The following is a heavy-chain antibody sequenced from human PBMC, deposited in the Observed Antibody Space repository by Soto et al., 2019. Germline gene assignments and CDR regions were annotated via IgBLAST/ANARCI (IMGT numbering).Heavy chain of an antibody. Sequence: QVQLQESGPGLVKPSQTLSLTCTVSGGSISSGDYYWSWIRQPPGKGLEWIGYIYYSGSTYYNPSRRSRVTIAVDTSKTQFSLKMSSVTAAATAVYYCGIERPGGSRLDPWGQGTLVTVSS. V-gene: IGHV4-30-4*01. CDR2: IYYSGST. J-gene: IGHJ5*02. CDR3: GIERPGGSRLDP. D-gene: IGHD6-13*01. CDR1: GGSISSGDYY.